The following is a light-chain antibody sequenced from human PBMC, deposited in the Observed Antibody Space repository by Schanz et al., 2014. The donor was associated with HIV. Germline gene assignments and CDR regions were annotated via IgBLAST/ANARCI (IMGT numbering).Light chain of an antibody. CDR1: SSNIGAGYE. CDR2: GDK. Sequence: QSVLTQPPSVSGAPGQRVTISCTGSSSNIGAGYEVHWYKQLPETAPKLLIFGDKNRPSGVPDRYSGSKSDTSASLAITGLQSEDEADYFCQSYDSSLIGQYVIFGGGTKLTVL. J-gene: IGLJ2*01. V-gene: IGLV1-40*01. CDR3: QSYDSSLIGQYVI.